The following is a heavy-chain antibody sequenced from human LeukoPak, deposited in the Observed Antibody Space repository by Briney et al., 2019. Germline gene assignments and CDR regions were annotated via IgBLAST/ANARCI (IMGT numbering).Heavy chain of an antibody. CDR2: IIPIFGTA. Sequence: ASVKVSCKASGGTFSSYAISWVRQAPGQGLEWMGGIIPIFGTANYAQKFQGRVTITADESTSTAYMELSSLRSEDTAVYYCAREAAMVSDAFDIWGQGTMVTVSS. V-gene: IGHV1-69*13. CDR1: GGTFSSYA. J-gene: IGHJ3*02. D-gene: IGHD5-18*01. CDR3: AREAAMVSDAFDI.